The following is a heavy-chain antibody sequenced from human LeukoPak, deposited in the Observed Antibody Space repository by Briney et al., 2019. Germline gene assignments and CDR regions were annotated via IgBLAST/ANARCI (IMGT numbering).Heavy chain of an antibody. J-gene: IGHJ3*02. Sequence: PSETLSLTCAVYGGSFSGYYWSWIRQHPGKGLEWIGYIYYSGSTYYNPSLKSRVTISVDTSKNQFSLKLSSMTAADTAVYYCARYLGYCTNGVCETHAFDIWGQGTMVTVSS. CDR1: GGSFSGYY. V-gene: IGHV4-31*11. D-gene: IGHD2-8*01. CDR3: ARYLGYCTNGVCETHAFDI. CDR2: IYYSGST.